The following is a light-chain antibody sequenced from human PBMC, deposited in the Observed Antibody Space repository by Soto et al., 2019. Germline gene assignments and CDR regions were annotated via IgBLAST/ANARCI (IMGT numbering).Light chain of an antibody. CDR2: DAS. J-gene: IGKJ2*01. Sequence: DIQMTQSPSSLSASVGDRVTITCRASQSISSFLNWYQQKPGKAPKLLIYDASSLQSGVPSRFSGSGSVTDFTLTISSLQPEDFATYYCQQSYSIPYTFGQGTKLEIK. V-gene: IGKV1-39*01. CDR1: QSISSF. CDR3: QQSYSIPYT.